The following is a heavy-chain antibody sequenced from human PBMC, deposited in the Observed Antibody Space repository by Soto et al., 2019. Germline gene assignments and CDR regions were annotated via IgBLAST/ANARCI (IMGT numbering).Heavy chain of an antibody. J-gene: IGHJ5*02. CDR2: ISGSGGST. CDR3: AKAHTRPNWFDP. V-gene: IGHV3-23*01. D-gene: IGHD3-3*01. CDR1: GFTFSSYA. Sequence: EVPLLESGGGLVQPGGSLRLSCAASGFTFSSYAMSWVRQAPGKGLEWVSAISGSGGSTYYADSVKGRFTISRDNSKNTLYLQMNSLRAEDKAVYYCAKAHTRPNWFDPWGQGTLVTVSS.